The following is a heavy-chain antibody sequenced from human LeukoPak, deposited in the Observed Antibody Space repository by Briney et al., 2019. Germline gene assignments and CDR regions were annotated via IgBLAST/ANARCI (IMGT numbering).Heavy chain of an antibody. Sequence: SETLSLSCTVSGGSISSYYMSWVRQPPGQGLEWIGYIYSSGSTNYKPSLKRRVTISLETSKNQSSLKMSAVTTANTPGYSFSRGGYYGSGNDVMFHRGGQGTLLTVP. V-gene: IGHV4-59*01. CDR2: IYSSGST. D-gene: IGHD3-10*01. CDR1: GGSISSYY. J-gene: IGHJ4*02. CDR3: SRGGYYGSGNDVMFHR.